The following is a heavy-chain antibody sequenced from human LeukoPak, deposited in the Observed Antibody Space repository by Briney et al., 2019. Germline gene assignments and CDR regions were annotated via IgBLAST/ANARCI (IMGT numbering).Heavy chain of an antibody. CDR3: TGNYYGSGGYADFDY. J-gene: IGHJ4*02. CDR2: IRSTANGYAT. Sequence: GGSLRLSCAASGFTFSGSALHWVRQASGKGLEWVGRIRSTANGYATAYAASVKGRFTISRDDSKNTAYLQMDSLKTEDTAVYYCTGNYYGSGGYADFDYWGQGTLVTVSS. CDR1: GFTFSGSA. D-gene: IGHD3-10*01. V-gene: IGHV3-73*01.